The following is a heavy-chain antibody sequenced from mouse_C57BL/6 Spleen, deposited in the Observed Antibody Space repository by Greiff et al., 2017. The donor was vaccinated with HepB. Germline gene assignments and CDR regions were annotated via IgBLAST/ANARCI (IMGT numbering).Heavy chain of an antibody. Sequence: VQLKESGPGLVKPSQSLSLTCSVTGYSITSGYYWNWIRQFPGNKLEWMGYISYDGSNNYNPSLKNRISITSDTSKNQFFLKLNSVTTEDTATYYCARGWLYAMDYWGQGTSVTVSS. CDR2: ISYDGSN. D-gene: IGHD2-3*01. CDR1: GYSITSGYY. J-gene: IGHJ4*01. V-gene: IGHV3-6*01. CDR3: ARGWLYAMDY.